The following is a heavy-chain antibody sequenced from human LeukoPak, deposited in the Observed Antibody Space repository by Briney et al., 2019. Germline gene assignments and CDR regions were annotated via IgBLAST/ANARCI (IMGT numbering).Heavy chain of an antibody. CDR1: GFTFSDTY. Sequence: GGSLRLSCAVSGFTFSDTYMTWIRQAPGKGLESLSYISPSGTDISYADSVKGRFTISRDNARNSLYLQMNSLRVEDTAVYYCTRDPRNLDYWGQGTLVTVSS. J-gene: IGHJ4*02. V-gene: IGHV3-11*01. D-gene: IGHD1-14*01. CDR3: TRDPRNLDY. CDR2: ISPSGTDI.